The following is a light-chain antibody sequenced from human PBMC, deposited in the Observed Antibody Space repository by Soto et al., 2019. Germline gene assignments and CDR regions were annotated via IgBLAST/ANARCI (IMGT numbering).Light chain of an antibody. V-gene: IGLV2-14*01. Sequence: QSALTQPASVSGSPGQSITISCTGTSSDVGGYNYVSWYQQHPAKAPKLMIYDVSNRPSGVSNRFSGSKSGNTASQTISGLQAEDEADYYCSSYTSSSLYVFGPGTKVTVL. CDR1: SSDVGGYNY. J-gene: IGLJ1*01. CDR2: DVS. CDR3: SSYTSSSLYV.